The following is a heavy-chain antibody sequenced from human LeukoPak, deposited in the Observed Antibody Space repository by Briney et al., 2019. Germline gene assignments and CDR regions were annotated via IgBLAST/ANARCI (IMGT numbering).Heavy chain of an antibody. J-gene: IGHJ4*02. V-gene: IGHV3-7*01. Sequence: PGGSLRLSCAASGFTFSNYWMSWVRQAPGKGLEWVANIKQDGSEKYYVDSVKGRFTISRDNAKNSLFLQMNSLRAEDTAVYYCARASGVNWSDHYFDYWGQGTLVTVSS. CDR2: IKQDGSEK. CDR1: GFTFSNYW. D-gene: IGHD1-1*01. CDR3: ARASGVNWSDHYFDY.